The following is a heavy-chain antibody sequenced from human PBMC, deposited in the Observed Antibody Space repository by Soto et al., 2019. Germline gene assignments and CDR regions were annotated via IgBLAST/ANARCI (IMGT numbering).Heavy chain of an antibody. V-gene: IGHV4-34*01. Sequence: SETLSLTCAVYGGSFSGYYWSWIRQPPGKGLEWIGEINHSGSTNYNPSLKSRVTISVDTSKNQFSLKLSSVTAADTAVYYCSREPYSSSSPFDYWGQGTLVTVSS. CDR2: INHSGST. J-gene: IGHJ4*02. D-gene: IGHD6-6*01. CDR1: GGSFSGYY. CDR3: SREPYSSSSPFDY.